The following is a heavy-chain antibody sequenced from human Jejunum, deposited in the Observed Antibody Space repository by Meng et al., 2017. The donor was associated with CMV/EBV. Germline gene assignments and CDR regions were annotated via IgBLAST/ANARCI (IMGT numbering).Heavy chain of an antibody. CDR3: SRNEFERMIHWFDP. CDR1: VSRKSAA. V-gene: IGHV6-1*01. J-gene: IGHJ5*02. D-gene: IGHD3-22*01. CDR2: IYYRSKWYS. Sequence: VSRKSAAWNWIRQSPSRGLEWLGRIYYRSKWYSDYAVSVRGRISINPDTSRNQFSLHLSSVTPEDTAIYYCSRNEFERMIHWFDPWGQGTLVTVSS.